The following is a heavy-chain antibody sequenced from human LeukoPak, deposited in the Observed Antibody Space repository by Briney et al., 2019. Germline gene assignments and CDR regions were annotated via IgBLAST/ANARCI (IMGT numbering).Heavy chain of an antibody. D-gene: IGHD3-10*01. CDR2: IANNGNA. CDR1: GDSISSSS. V-gene: IGHV4-59*12. J-gene: IGHJ5*02. Sequence: PSETLSLTCSVSGDSISSSSWTWIRQSPGKGLESLGYIANNGNAKYKSSFEGRVTISVDTSKNQFSLKLSSVTAADTAVYYCARGKITMVRGVIRVWFDPWGQGTLVTVSS. CDR3: ARGKITMVRGVIRVWFDP.